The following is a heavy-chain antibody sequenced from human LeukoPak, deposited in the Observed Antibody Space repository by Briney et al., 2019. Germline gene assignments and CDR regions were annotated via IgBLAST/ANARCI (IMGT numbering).Heavy chain of an antibody. Sequence: GGSLRLSCAASGFTFSSYWMHWVRQAPGKGLVWVSRINSDGSSTSYADSVKGRFTISRDNAKNTLYLQMNSLRAEDTAVYYCARVTPDIVVVTASFDYWGQGTLVTVSS. CDR3: ARVTPDIVVVTASFDY. J-gene: IGHJ4*02. CDR1: GFTFSSYW. CDR2: INSDGSST. V-gene: IGHV3-74*01. D-gene: IGHD2-21*02.